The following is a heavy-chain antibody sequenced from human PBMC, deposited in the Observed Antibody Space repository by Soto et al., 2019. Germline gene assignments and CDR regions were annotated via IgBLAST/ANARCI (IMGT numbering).Heavy chain of an antibody. CDR1: GYTFTDYY. CDR2: INPNTGGT. D-gene: IGHD3-22*01. V-gene: IGHV1-2*04. J-gene: IGHJ4*02. Sequence: QVHLVQSGTEVRQPGASVRVSCKASGYTFTDYYLHWVRQAPGQGPEWMGWINPNTGGTDYAQKFRDWVTMTTDTSINTAYMDLSRLKSHDTAVYYCAKGGHYDSPHYADSCGQGTLVTVSS. CDR3: AKGGHYDSPHYADS.